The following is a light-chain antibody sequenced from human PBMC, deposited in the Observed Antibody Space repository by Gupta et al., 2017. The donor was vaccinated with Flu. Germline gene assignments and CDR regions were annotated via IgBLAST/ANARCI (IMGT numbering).Light chain of an antibody. CDR1: SSDIGAYDY. CDR2: DVS. CDR3: WSYEGSQGCYV. J-gene: IGLJ1*01. Sequence: VTISCTGTSSDIGAYDYVSWYQQHPGKAPKLLIYDVSKRPSGVPDRLSGSKSGTTASLTISGLQAEDEADYYCWSYEGSQGCYVFGTGTTVTVL. V-gene: IGLV2-11*03.